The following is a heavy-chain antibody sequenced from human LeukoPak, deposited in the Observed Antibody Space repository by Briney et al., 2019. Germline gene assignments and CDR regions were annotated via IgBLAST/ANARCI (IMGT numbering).Heavy chain of an antibody. Sequence: SETLSLTCAVYGGSFSGYYWSWIRQPPGKGLEWIGEINHSGSTNYNPSLKSRVTISVDMSKNQFSLKLSSVTAADTAVYYCARGHQYYYDSSGPLTDDAFDIWGQGTMVTVSS. D-gene: IGHD3-22*01. CDR3: ARGHQYYYDSSGPLTDDAFDI. J-gene: IGHJ3*02. CDR1: GGSFSGYY. V-gene: IGHV4-34*01. CDR2: INHSGST.